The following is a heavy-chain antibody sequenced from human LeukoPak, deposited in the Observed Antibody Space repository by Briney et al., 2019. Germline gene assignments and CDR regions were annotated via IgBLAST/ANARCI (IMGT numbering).Heavy chain of an antibody. CDR3: ARALDGGPTS. D-gene: IGHD4-23*01. Sequence: GGSLRLSCTASGFTFGDYAMSWFRQAPGKGLEWVSVIYSGGSTYYADSMKGRFTISRDNSKNTLYLQMNSLRAEDTAVYYCARALDGGPTSWGQGTLVTVSS. J-gene: IGHJ4*02. V-gene: IGHV3-66*01. CDR2: IYSGGST. CDR1: GFTFGDYA.